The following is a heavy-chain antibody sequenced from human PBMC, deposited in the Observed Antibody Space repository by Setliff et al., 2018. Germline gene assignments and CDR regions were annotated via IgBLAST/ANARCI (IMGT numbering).Heavy chain of an antibody. J-gene: IGHJ4*02. CDR3: ARDGGEY. CDR2: ISASSSTI. D-gene: IGHD3-16*01. CDR1: GFTFSRYS. V-gene: IGHV3-48*04. Sequence: GGSLRLSCAASGFTFSRYSMNWVRQGPGKGLEWVSYISASSSTIYYADSVKGRFTISKDNAKNSLYLQMNSLRAEDTAVYYCARDGGEYWGQGTLVTVSS.